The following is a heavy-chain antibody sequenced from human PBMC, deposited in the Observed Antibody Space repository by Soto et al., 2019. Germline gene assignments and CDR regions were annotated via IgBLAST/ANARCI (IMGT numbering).Heavy chain of an antibody. CDR2: INSDGSST. D-gene: IGHD3-16*01. CDR3: TRSITGYSYADT. V-gene: IGHV3-74*01. CDR1: GFTFTSYW. J-gene: IGHJ5*02. Sequence: EVQLVESGGGLVQPGGSLRLSCAASGFTFTSYWMHWVRQAPGKGLVWLSRINSDGSSTVYVDSVKGRFTISRDNAKNTLYLQMNSLRAEATAVYYCTRSITGYSYADTWGQGTLVTVSS.